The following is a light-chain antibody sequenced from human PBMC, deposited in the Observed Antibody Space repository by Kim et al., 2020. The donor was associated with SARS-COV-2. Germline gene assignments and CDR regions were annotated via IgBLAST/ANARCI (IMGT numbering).Light chain of an antibody. CDR3: QQRSNWPLT. Sequence: PGERASLSCRASQNVGSHLAWYQQKPGQAPRLLLYDASNRATGIPARFSGSGSGSDFTLTISSLEPEDFAVYYCQQRSNWPLTFGGGTKLEI. V-gene: IGKV3-11*01. CDR1: QNVGSH. J-gene: IGKJ4*01. CDR2: DAS.